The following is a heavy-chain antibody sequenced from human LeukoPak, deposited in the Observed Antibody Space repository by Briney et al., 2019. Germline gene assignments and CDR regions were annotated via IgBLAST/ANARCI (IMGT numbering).Heavy chain of an antibody. CDR1: GFTFSDYY. CDR3: ASMNCSSTSCWIDY. D-gene: IGHD2-2*01. J-gene: IGHJ4*02. V-gene: IGHV3-11*04. CDR2: ITTSGSHI. Sequence: GGSLRLSCAASGFTFSDYYMSWLRQAPGEGLEWVSYITTSGSHIYYADSVKGRFTISRDDAKNSVYLQMTSLRAEDTAVYYCASMNCSSTSCWIDYWGQGTLVTVSS.